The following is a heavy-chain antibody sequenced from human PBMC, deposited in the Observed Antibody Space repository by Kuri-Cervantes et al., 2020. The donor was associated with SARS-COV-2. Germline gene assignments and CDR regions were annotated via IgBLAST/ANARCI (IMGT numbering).Heavy chain of an antibody. CDR2: INHSGST. CDR3: ARDHLYCSSTSCYSGWFDP. J-gene: IGHJ5*02. V-gene: IGHV4-34*01. Sequence: ESLKISCAVYGGSFSGYYWSWIRQPPGKGLEWIGEINHSGSTNYNPSLKSRVTISVDTSKNQFSLKLSSVTAADTAVYYCARDHLYCSSTSCYSGWFDPWGQGTLVTVSS. D-gene: IGHD2-2*01. CDR1: GGSFSGYY.